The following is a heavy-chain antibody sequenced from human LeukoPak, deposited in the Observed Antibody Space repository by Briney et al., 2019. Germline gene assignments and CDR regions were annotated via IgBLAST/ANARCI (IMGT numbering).Heavy chain of an antibody. CDR3: ARVVHDYGDYELVY. V-gene: IGHV7-4-1*02. CDR2: INTNTGNP. D-gene: IGHD4-17*01. CDR1: GYTFTRYA. Sequence: GASVKVSCKASGYTFTRYAMNWVRQAPGQGLEWMGWINTNTGNPTYAQGFTGRFVFSLDTSVSTAYLQISSLKAEDTAVYYCARVVHDYGDYELVYWGQGTLVTVSS. J-gene: IGHJ4*02.